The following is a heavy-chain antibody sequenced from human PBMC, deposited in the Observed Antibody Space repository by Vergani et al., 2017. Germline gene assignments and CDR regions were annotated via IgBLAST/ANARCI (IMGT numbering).Heavy chain of an antibody. CDR1: GFTFSSYG. CDR2: ISYDGSNK. Sequence: QVQLVESGGGVVQPGRSLRLSCAASGFTFSSYGMHWVRQAPGKGLEWVAVISYDGSNKYYADSVKGRFTISRDNSKNTLYLQMNSLRAGDTAVYYCAKTSYYYDSSGTYYFDYWGQGTLVTVSS. J-gene: IGHJ4*02. CDR3: AKTSYYYDSSGTYYFDY. D-gene: IGHD3-22*01. V-gene: IGHV3-30*18.